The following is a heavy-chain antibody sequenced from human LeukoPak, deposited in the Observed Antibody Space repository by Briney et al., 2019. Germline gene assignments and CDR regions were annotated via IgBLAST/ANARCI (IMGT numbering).Heavy chain of an antibody. CDR3: TRGGSVPATRSFDY. V-gene: IGHV3-66*01. J-gene: IGHJ4*02. D-gene: IGHD6-19*01. Sequence: GGSLRLSCSASGSTVSSDYMSWVRQAPGKGLAWLSVIYSGGTTYYADSVKGRFTISRDNSKNTVYLQMNSLRAEDTAVCYCTRGGSVPATRSFDYWGQGTLVTVSS. CDR2: IYSGGTT. CDR1: GSTVSSDY.